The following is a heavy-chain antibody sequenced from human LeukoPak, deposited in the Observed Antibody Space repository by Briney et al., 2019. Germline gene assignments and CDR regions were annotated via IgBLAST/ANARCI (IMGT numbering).Heavy chain of an antibody. J-gene: IGHJ5*02. CDR1: GGSISSSSYY. CDR2: IYYSGST. D-gene: IGHD2-2*01. CDR3: ARVAYCSSTSCRNWFDP. V-gene: IGHV4-39*07. Sequence: SETLSLTCTVSGGSISSSSYYWGWIRQPPGTGLEWIGSIYYSGSTYYNPSLKSRVTISVDTSKNQFSLKLSSVTAADTAVYYCARVAYCSSTSCRNWFDPWGQGTLVTVSS.